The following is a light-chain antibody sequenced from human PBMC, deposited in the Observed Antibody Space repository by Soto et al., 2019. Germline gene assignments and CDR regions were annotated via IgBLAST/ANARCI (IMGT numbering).Light chain of an antibody. J-gene: IGKJ2*01. CDR2: KAS. CDR1: QSISSF. Sequence: DIQMTQSPSTLSASVGDRVTITCRASQSISSFLAWYQRKPGKAPKLLIYKASNLESGVPSRFSGSGSGTEFILTISSLQPDDFATYYCQQYNTYLYTFGQGTKLEI. CDR3: QQYNTYLYT. V-gene: IGKV1-5*03.